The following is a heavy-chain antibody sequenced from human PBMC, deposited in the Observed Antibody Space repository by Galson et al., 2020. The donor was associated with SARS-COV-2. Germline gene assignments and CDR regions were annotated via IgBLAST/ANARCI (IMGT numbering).Heavy chain of an antibody. D-gene: IGHD3-22*01. CDR1: GGSLSDYY. CDR3: ERGTRDITMIVVVMTSVSCCFDH. J-gene: IGHJ4*03. V-gene: IGHV4-34*01. Sequence: SQAPQTLSPPCALYGGSLSDYYWSWLRHSPGRGLEWIGEITNSGSTTYNTSLKRRATISVDTPQKQLSMKMRSVNAANTAAFNCERGTRDITMIVVVMTSVSCCFDHGGQGTLVAVSS. CDR2: ITNSGST.